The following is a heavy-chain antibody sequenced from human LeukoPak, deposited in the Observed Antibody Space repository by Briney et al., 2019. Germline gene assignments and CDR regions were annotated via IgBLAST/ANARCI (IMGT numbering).Heavy chain of an antibody. V-gene: IGHV1-8*01. J-gene: IGHJ4*02. Sequence: GASVKVSCKASGYTFTSYDINWVRQATGQGLEWMGWMNPNSGNTGYAQKFQGRVTMTRNTSISTAYMELSSLRSEDTAVYYCAKSGRTNPSSSFDYWGQGTLVTVSS. CDR1: GYTFTSYD. CDR2: MNPNSGNT. CDR3: AKSGRTNPSSSFDY. D-gene: IGHD6-6*01.